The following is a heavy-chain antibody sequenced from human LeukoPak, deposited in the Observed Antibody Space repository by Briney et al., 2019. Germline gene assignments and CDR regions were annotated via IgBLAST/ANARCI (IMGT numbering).Heavy chain of an antibody. CDR1: GYSFTSYW. CDR3: ATAITSGYYTGFDF. J-gene: IGHJ4*02. V-gene: IGHV5-51*01. Sequence: GESLQISCKGSGYSFTSYWIGWVRQMPGKGLEWMGIIYPGDSDTRYSPSLQGQVTISADKSIKTAYLQWGSLKASDTAMYYCATAITSGYYTGFDFWGQGTLVTVSS. D-gene: IGHD3-22*01. CDR2: IYPGDSDT.